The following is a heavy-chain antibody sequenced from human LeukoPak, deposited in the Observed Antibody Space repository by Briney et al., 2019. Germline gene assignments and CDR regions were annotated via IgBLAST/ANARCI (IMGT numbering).Heavy chain of an antibody. Sequence: PGGSLRLSCAASGFTFSSYEMNWVRQAPGKGLEWVSYISSSGSTIYYADSVKGRFTISRDNAKNSLYLQTNSLRAEDTAVYYCARADYDFWSYYFDYWGQGTLVTVSS. D-gene: IGHD3-3*01. CDR3: ARADYDFWSYYFDY. CDR2: ISSSGSTI. CDR1: GFTFSSYE. J-gene: IGHJ4*02. V-gene: IGHV3-48*03.